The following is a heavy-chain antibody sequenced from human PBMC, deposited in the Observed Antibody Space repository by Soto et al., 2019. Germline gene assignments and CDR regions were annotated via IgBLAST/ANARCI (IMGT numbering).Heavy chain of an antibody. CDR3: AKEMPTYYDYIWGSYRHTPLNAFDI. CDR2: ISGSGGST. D-gene: IGHD3-16*02. V-gene: IGHV3-23*01. J-gene: IGHJ3*02. Sequence: GGSLRLSCAASGFTFSSYAMGWVRQAPGKGLEWVSAISGSGGSTYYADSVKGRFTISRDNSKNTLYLQMNSLRAEDTAVYYCAKEMPTYYDYIWGSYRHTPLNAFDIWGQGTMVTVSS. CDR1: GFTFSSYA.